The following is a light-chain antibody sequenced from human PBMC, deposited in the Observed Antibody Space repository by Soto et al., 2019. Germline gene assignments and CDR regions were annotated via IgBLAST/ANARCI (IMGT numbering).Light chain of an antibody. V-gene: IGLV1-40*01. J-gene: IGLJ1*01. Sequence: QSVLTQPPSVSGAPGQRVTISCTGSSSNIGAGYDVHWYQQRPGTAPKLLIFGNINRPSGVPDRFSGSKSGNTASLTISGLQTEDEADYYWCSYAGSRTYVFGAGTKVTV. CDR2: GNI. CDR1: SSNIGAGYD. CDR3: CSYAGSRTYV.